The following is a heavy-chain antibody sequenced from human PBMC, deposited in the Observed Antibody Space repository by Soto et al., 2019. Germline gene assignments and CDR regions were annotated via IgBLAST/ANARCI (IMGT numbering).Heavy chain of an antibody. V-gene: IGHV4-38-2*01. J-gene: IGHJ4*01. Sequence: NPSETLSLTCAVSGYSLSSASYWGWIRQPPGKGPEWIASIYHGGTTFYNPSLKSRVTISVDTSKNHYSLKLRSVTAADTAVYYCARVHVMVVAGSTFDYWGPGTLVTVPQ. D-gene: IGHD6-19*01. CDR1: GYSLSSASY. CDR2: IYHGGTT. CDR3: ARVHVMVVAGSTFDY.